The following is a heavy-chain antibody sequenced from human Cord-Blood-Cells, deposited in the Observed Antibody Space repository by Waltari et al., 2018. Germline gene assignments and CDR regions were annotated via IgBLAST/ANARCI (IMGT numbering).Heavy chain of an antibody. CDR1: GFTVSSNY. V-gene: IGHV3-66*01. Sequence: EVQLVESGGGLVKPGGSLRLSCAASGFTVSSNYMSWVRPAPGKGLEWVSVIYSGGSTYYADSVKGRFTISRDNSKNTLYLQMNSLRAEDTAVYYCARVGYSGSYHNWFDPWGQGTLVTVSS. J-gene: IGHJ5*02. CDR2: IYSGGST. CDR3: ARVGYSGSYHNWFDP. D-gene: IGHD1-26*01.